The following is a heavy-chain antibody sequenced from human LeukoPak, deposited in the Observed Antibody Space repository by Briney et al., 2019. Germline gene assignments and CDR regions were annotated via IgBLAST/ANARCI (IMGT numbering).Heavy chain of an antibody. CDR2: ISSSSSYI. J-gene: IGHJ4*02. CDR3: ARRQLAGDFDY. D-gene: IGHD6-13*01. CDR1: GFTFNSYS. Sequence: GGSLRLSCAASGFTFNSYSMNWVRQAPGKGLEWVSSISSSSSYIYYADSVKGRFTISRDNAKNSLYLQMNSLRAEDTAVYYCARRQLAGDFDYWGQGTLVTVSS. V-gene: IGHV3-21*01.